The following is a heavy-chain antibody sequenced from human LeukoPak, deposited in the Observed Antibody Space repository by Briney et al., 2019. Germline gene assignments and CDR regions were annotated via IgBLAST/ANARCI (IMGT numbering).Heavy chain of an antibody. Sequence: PSQTLSLTCTVSGGSISSGDYYWSWIRQPPGKGLEWIGYIYYGGSTYYNPSLKSRVTISVDTSKNQFSLKLSSVTAADTAVYYCARDGALVARGPGLDYWGQGTLVTVSS. D-gene: IGHD5-12*01. CDR3: ARDGALVARGPGLDY. CDR1: GGSISSGDYY. CDR2: IYYGGST. V-gene: IGHV4-30-4*01. J-gene: IGHJ4*02.